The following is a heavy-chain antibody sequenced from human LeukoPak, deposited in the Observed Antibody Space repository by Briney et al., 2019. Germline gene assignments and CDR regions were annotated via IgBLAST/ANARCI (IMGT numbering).Heavy chain of an antibody. CDR2: VNPDSGDT. Sequence: ASVKVSCKTPGYTFTNYDINWVRQAAGQGLEWMGWVNPDSGDTGFAQKFQGRLTITTNTSARIAYMEMSGLTYEDTAVYYCTRDWTYWGPGTLVAVSS. V-gene: IGHV1-8*01. CDR3: TRDWTY. CDR1: GYTFTNYD. D-gene: IGHD1-1*01. J-gene: IGHJ4*02.